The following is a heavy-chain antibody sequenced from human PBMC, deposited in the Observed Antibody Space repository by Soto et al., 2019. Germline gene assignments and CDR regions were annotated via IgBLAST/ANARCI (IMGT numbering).Heavy chain of an antibody. D-gene: IGHD2-21*01. V-gene: IGHV4-59*08. Sequence: QVQLQESGPGLVKPSETLSLTCTVSGGSISSYYWSWIRQPPGKGLEWIGYIYYSGSTNYNPSLKSRVTISVDTSKNPFSLKLSSMTAADTAIYYCARRRCGGDCYAGFDYWGQGTPVTVSS. CDR2: IYYSGST. J-gene: IGHJ4*02. CDR1: GGSISSYY. CDR3: ARRRCGGDCYAGFDY.